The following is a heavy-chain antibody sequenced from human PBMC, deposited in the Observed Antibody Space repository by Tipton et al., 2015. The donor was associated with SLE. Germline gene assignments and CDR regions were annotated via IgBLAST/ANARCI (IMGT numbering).Heavy chain of an antibody. Sequence: TLSLTCAVSGYSISSGYYWGWIRQPPGKGLEWIGSIDHSGSTYYNPSLKSRVTISVDTSKNQFSLKLSSVTAADTAVYYCARGVWSGNWFDPWGQGTLVTVSS. CDR2: IDHSGST. D-gene: IGHD1-26*01. CDR3: ARGVWSGNWFDP. V-gene: IGHV4-38-2*01. J-gene: IGHJ5*02. CDR1: GYSISSGYY.